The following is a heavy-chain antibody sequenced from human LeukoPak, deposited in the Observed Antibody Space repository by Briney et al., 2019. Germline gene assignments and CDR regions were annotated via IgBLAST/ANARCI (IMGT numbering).Heavy chain of an antibody. D-gene: IGHD6-13*01. CDR3: ARLRYSSSWSDY. J-gene: IGHJ4*02. CDR2: IYPGDSNT. Sequence: EESLKISCKGSGYSFTSYWIGWVRQLPGKGLEWMGIIYPGDSNTRDSPSFQGQVTISADKSISTAYLQWSSLKASDTAMYYCARLRYSSSWSDYWGQGTLVTVSS. CDR1: GYSFTSYW. V-gene: IGHV5-51*01.